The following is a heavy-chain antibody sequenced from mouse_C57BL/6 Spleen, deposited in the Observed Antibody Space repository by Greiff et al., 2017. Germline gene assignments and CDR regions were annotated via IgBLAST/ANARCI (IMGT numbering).Heavy chain of an antibody. Sequence: VQLQQSGAELVKPGASVKLSCKASGYNFTSYWMHWVKQRPGQGLEWIGMIHPNSGSTNYNEKFKSKATLTVDKSSSTAYMQLSSRTSKDSAVYYCARLGRDYFDYWGQGTTLTVSS. CDR3: ARLGRDYFDY. CDR1: GYNFTSYW. V-gene: IGHV1-64*01. CDR2: IHPNSGST. J-gene: IGHJ2*01.